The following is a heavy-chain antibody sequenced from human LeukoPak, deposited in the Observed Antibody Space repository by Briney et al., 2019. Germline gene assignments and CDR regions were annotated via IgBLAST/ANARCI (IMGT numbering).Heavy chain of an antibody. CDR3: ARVRTYYYDSSGYYVKDY. CDR1: GGSISSSSYY. Sequence: SETLSLTCTVSGGSISSSSYYWGWIRQPPGKGLEWIGSIYYSGSTYYNPSLKSRVTISEDTSKNQFSLKLSSVTAADTAVYYCARVRTYYYDSSGYYVKDYWGQGTLVTVSS. D-gene: IGHD3-22*01. CDR2: IYYSGST. V-gene: IGHV4-39*07. J-gene: IGHJ4*02.